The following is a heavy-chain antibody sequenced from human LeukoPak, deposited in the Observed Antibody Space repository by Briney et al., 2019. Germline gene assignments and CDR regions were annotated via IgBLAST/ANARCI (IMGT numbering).Heavy chain of an antibody. CDR3: ASLPFRAAGTFQH. V-gene: IGHV3-53*01. CDR2: IYSGGST. Sequence: PGGSLRLSCAASGFTVSSNYMSWVRQAPGKGLEWVSVIYSGGSTYYADSVKGRFTISRDNSKNTPYLQMNSLRAEDTAVYYCASLPFRAAGTFQHWGQGTLVTVSS. CDR1: GFTVSSNY. D-gene: IGHD6-13*01. J-gene: IGHJ1*01.